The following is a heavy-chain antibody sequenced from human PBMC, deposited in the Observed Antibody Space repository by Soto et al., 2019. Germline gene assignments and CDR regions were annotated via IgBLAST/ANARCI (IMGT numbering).Heavy chain of an antibody. CDR2: IVPIFDTP. Sequence: QVQLVQSGAEGKMSGSSVKVSCKASGGTFTTTAFSWVRQAPGQGLEWVGGIVPIFDTPVYAQKFQDRVTISADEYRATVNMEFHRLTSDDAAVYFCAGERGARPVAGSAAFEIWGQGTQVSVSS. CDR1: GGTFTTTA. J-gene: IGHJ3*02. V-gene: IGHV1-69*01. D-gene: IGHD6-19*01. CDR3: AGERGARPVAGSAAFEI.